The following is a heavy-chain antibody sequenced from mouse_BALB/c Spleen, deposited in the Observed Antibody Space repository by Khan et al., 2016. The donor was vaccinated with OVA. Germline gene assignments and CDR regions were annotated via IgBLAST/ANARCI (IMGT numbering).Heavy chain of an antibody. Sequence: QVQLQQSGAELARPAASVKMSCTASGYTFTSYTIHWIKLRPGQGLEWIGFINPSNGYTNYNQTFKDKATLTADTSSTTVYLQLSSLTSEDAAVENCVRDGAYRMNDGGFAYWGQGTLVTVSA. D-gene: IGHD1-2*01. CDR3: VRDGAYRMNDGGFAY. CDR2: INPSNGYT. CDR1: GYTFTSYT. J-gene: IGHJ3*01. V-gene: IGHV1-4*01.